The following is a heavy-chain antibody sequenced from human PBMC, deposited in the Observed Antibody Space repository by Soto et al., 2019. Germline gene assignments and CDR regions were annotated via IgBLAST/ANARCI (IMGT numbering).Heavy chain of an antibody. V-gene: IGHV3-30-3*01. Sequence: PGGSLRLSCAASGFTFSSYAMHWVRQAPGKGLEWVAVISYDGSNKYYADSVKGRFTISRDNSKNTLYLQMNSLRAEDTAVYYCARDVFGVVIPSHFDYWGQGTLVTVSS. J-gene: IGHJ4*02. CDR2: ISYDGSNK. CDR1: GFTFSSYA. CDR3: ARDVFGVVIPSHFDY. D-gene: IGHD3-3*01.